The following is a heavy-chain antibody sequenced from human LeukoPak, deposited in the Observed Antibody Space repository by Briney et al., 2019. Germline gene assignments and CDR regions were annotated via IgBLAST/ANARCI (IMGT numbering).Heavy chain of an antibody. D-gene: IGHD3-10*01. CDR2: ISAYNGNT. Sequence: ASVKVSCKASGYTFADFDINWVRQAPGQGLEWMGWISAYNGNTNYAQKLQGRVTMTTDTSTSTAYMELRSLRSDDTAVYYCARVGRFGELLHDYWGQGTLVTVSS. V-gene: IGHV1-18*01. CDR1: GYTFADFD. CDR3: ARVGRFGELLHDY. J-gene: IGHJ4*02.